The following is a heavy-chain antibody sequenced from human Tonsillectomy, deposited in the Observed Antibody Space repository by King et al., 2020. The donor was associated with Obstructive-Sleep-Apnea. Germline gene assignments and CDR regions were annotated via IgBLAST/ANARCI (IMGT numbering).Heavy chain of an antibody. D-gene: IGHD3-10*01. V-gene: IGHV1-69*10. CDR3: AREITITMVRGSPIGQFDP. CDR1: GGTFSSYA. J-gene: IGHJ5*02. CDR2: IIPILGIA. Sequence: QLVQSGAEVKKPGSSVKVSCKASGGTFSSYAISWVRQAPGQGLEWMGGIIPILGIANYAQKFQGRVTITADKSTSTAYMELSSLRSEDTAVYYCAREITITMVRGSPIGQFDPWGQGTLVTVSS.